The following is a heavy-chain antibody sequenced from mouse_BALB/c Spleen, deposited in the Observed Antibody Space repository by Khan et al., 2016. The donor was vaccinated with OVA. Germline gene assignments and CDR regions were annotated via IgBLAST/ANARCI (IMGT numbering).Heavy chain of an antibody. CDR2: IDPFNGST. V-gene: IGHV1S135*01. J-gene: IGHJ3*01. CDR3: ARHGSSSWFAY. CDR1: GNSFTSYY. D-gene: IGHD1-1*01. Sequence: VQLKESGPELMKPGASVKISCKASGNSFTSYYIHWVKQSHGKSLEWIGYIDPFNGSTNYNQNFKGKATLTVDKSSSTAYMHLSSLTSEDSAVYYCARHGSSSWFAYWGQGTLVTVSA.